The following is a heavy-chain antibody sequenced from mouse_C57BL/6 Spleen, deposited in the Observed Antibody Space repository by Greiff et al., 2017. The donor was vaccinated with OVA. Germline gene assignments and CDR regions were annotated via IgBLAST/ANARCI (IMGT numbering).Heavy chain of an antibody. V-gene: IGHV1-55*01. Sequence: QVHVKQPGAELVKPGASVKMSCKASGYTFTSYWITWVKQRPGQGLEWIGDIYPGSGSTNYNEKFKSKATLTVDTSSSTAYMQLSSLTSEDSAVYYCATPITTVVATDYWGQGTTLTVSS. CDR3: ATPITTVVATDY. D-gene: IGHD1-1*01. CDR1: GYTFTSYW. CDR2: IYPGSGST. J-gene: IGHJ2*01.